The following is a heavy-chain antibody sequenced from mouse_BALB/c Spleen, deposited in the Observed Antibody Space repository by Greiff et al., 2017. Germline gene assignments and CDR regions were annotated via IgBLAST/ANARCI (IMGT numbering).Heavy chain of an antibody. CDR3: ARQGGFDY. J-gene: IGHJ2*01. CDR2: ISSGGGST. V-gene: IGHV5-12-1*01. CDR1: GFAFSSCD. Sequence: EVQGVESGGGLVKPGGSLKLSCAASGFAFSSCDMSWVRQTPEKRLEWVAYISSGGGSTYYPDTVKGRFTISRDNAKNTLYLQMSSLKSEDTAMYYCARQGGFDYWGQGTTLTVSS.